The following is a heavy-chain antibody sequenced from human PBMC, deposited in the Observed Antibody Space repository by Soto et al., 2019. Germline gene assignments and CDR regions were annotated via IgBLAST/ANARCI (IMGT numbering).Heavy chain of an antibody. CDR3: ATLPPRIELTVLPIPT. V-gene: IGHV4-4*02. D-gene: IGHD2-2*02. Sequence: QVQLRQSGPGLVKPSGTLSLTCAVSGGSISSTNWWSWVRQSPGKGLEWIGEMYHSGSTNYNPSLRGRFTISVDKSNNQFSLKIRSVTAADTAIYYCATLPPRIELTVLPIPTWGQGTLVTVSS. CDR2: MYHSGST. J-gene: IGHJ4*02. CDR1: GGSISSTNW.